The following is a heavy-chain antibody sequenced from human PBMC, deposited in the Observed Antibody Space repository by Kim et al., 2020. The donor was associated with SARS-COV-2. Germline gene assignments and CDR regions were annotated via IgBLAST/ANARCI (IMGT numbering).Heavy chain of an antibody. CDR3: ARGPYGYNY. Sequence: SETLSLTCAVYGGSFSGYYWSWIRQPPGKGLEWIGEINHSGSTNYNPSLKSRVTISVDTSKNQFSLKLSSVTAADTAVYYCARGPYGYNYWGQGTLVTVSS. D-gene: IGHD5-18*01. CDR2: INHSGST. J-gene: IGHJ4*02. CDR1: GGSFSGYY. V-gene: IGHV4-34*01.